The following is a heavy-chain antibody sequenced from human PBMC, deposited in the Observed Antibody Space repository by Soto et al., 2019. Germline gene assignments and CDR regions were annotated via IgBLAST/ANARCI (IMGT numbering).Heavy chain of an antibody. CDR2: ISYDGSNK. Sequence: GGPLRLSCAASGFTFSSYAMHWVRQAPGKGLEWVAVISYDGSNKYYADSVKGRFTISRDNSKNTLYLQMNSLRAEDTAVYYCARVTKLDYWGQGTLVTVSS. D-gene: IGHD2-8*01. V-gene: IGHV3-30-3*01. CDR3: ARVTKLDY. J-gene: IGHJ4*02. CDR1: GFTFSSYA.